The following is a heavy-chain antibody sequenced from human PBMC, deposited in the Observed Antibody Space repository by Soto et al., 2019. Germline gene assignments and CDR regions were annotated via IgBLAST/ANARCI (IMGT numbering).Heavy chain of an antibody. CDR3: ARVDSSSPNYYYYAMAV. D-gene: IGHD6-6*01. CDR2: TSYDGSNK. V-gene: IGHV3-30-3*01. J-gene: IGHJ6*02. CDR1: GFTFSSYA. Sequence: GGSLRLSCAASGFTFSSYAMHWVRQAPGKGLEWVAITSYDGSNKYYADSVKGRFTISRDNSKNTLYVQMNSLRAEDTAVYYCARVDSSSPNYYYYAMAVWGQGTTVTVSS.